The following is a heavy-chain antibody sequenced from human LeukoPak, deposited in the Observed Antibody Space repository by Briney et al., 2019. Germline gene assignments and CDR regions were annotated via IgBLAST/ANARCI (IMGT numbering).Heavy chain of an antibody. CDR2: IYYSGAT. J-gene: IGHJ4*02. V-gene: IGHV4-59*08. CDR3: AGHHPRNTVDF. Sequence: SETLSLTCTVSGGSISSYYWSWIRQPPGKGLEWIGYIYYSGATNYNPSLKSRVTISVDTSKNQFSLKLSSVTAADTAVYYCAGHHPRNTVDFWGQGTLVTVSS. CDR1: GGSISSYY. D-gene: IGHD2-8*02.